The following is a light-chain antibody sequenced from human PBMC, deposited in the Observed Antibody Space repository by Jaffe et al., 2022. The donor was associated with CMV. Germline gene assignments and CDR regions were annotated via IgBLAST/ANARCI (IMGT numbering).Light chain of an antibody. CDR3: LQHFTYPWT. CDR2: SAF. J-gene: IGKJ1*01. V-gene: IGKV1-17*03. Sequence: DIQMTQSPSALSAFVGDRVTITCRAAQDINNFLAWFQQKPGKVPKRLIYSAFALDSGVPSRFSGSASGTEFSLTINGMQPEDFATYYCLQHFTYPWTFGQGTKVEIK. CDR1: QDINNF.